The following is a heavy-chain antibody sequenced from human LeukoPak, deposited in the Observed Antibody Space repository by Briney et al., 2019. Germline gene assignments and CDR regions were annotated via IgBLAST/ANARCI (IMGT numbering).Heavy chain of an antibody. CDR1: GFTFDDYA. CDR3: AKSYGSGSYYNRGIGY. J-gene: IGHJ4*02. CDR2: ISWNSGSI. Sequence: PGGSLRLSCADSGFTFDDYAMHWVGQAPGEGLEGVSGISWNSGSIGYADSVKGRFTTTRDNAKNSLYLQMNSLRAEDMALYYCAKSYGSGSYYNRGIGYWGQGTLVTVSS. D-gene: IGHD3-10*01. V-gene: IGHV3-9*03.